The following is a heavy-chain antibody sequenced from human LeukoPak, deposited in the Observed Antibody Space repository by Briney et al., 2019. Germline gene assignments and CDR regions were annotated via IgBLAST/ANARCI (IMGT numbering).Heavy chain of an antibody. CDR2: IKQDGSEK. CDR1: GFTFSTYW. Sequence: GGSLRLSCEASGFTFSTYWMSWVRQAPGKGLEWVANIKQDGSEKYYVDSVKGRFTISRDNAKNSLYLQMSSLRAEDTAVYYCARGNYRDTSGYCNYWGQGALVTVSS. V-gene: IGHV3-7*01. J-gene: IGHJ4*02. D-gene: IGHD3-22*01. CDR3: ARGNYRDTSGYCNY.